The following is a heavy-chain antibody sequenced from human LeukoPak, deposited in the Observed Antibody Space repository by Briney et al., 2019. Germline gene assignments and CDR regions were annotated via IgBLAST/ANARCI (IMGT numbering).Heavy chain of an antibody. CDR3: ARSVVVKGMDV. Sequence: SETLSLTCTVSGYSISSGYYWGWIRQPPGKGLEWIGSIYHSGSTYYNPSLKSRVTISVDTSKNQFSLKLSSVTAADTAVYYCARSVVVKGMDVWGQGTTVTVSS. CDR1: GYSISSGYY. CDR2: IYHSGST. J-gene: IGHJ6*02. D-gene: IGHD2-21*01. V-gene: IGHV4-38-2*02.